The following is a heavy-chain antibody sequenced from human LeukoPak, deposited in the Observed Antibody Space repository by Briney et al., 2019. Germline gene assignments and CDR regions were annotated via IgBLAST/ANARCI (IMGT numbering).Heavy chain of an antibody. D-gene: IGHD6-19*01. Sequence: GGSLRLSCTAPSFSFSSYWMTWARQAPGKGLEWVASINQGGSEKYSVDSVKGRFTISRDNPKNSLYLQMNSLRAEDTSVYYCARSTGWYPFPDYWGQGTLVTVSS. CDR1: SFSFSSYW. V-gene: IGHV3-7*01. J-gene: IGHJ4*02. CDR2: INQGGSEK. CDR3: ARSTGWYPFPDY.